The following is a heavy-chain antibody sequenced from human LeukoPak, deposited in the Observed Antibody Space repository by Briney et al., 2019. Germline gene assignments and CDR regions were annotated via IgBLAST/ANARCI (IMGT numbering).Heavy chain of an antibody. CDR1: GYTFSNYN. J-gene: IGHJ4*02. CDR2: ISAYNGYT. CDR3: ARPLSFGVSPLGI. D-gene: IGHD3-10*01. Sequence: ASVKVSCMASGYTFSNYNINWVRQAPGQGLEWMGWISAYNGYTNHAQKFQGRVTMTTDTSTSTAYMELRGLRSDDTAVYYCARPLSFGVSPLGIWGQGTLVTVSS. V-gene: IGHV1-18*01.